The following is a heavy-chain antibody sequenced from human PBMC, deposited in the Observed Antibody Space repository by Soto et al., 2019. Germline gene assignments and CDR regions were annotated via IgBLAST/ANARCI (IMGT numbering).Heavy chain of an antibody. CDR2: ISSSSSYI. CDR1: GFTFSSYS. Sequence: GGSLRLSCVASGFTFSSYSMNWVRQAPGKGLEWVSSISSSSSYIYYADSVKGRFTISRDNAKNSLYLQMNSLRAEDTAVYYCAREIVVARGASYFDYWGPGTLVTVSS. V-gene: IGHV3-21*01. D-gene: IGHD2-2*01. CDR3: AREIVVARGASYFDY. J-gene: IGHJ4*02.